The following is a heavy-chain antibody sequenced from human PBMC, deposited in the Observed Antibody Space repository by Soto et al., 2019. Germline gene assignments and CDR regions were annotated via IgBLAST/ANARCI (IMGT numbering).Heavy chain of an antibody. CDR3: ARARYDSSGYYYFDY. V-gene: IGHV4-59*01. D-gene: IGHD3-22*01. J-gene: IGHJ4*02. CDR2: IYYSGST. CDR1: GGSISGYY. Sequence: QVHLQESGPGLVKPSETLSLTCTVSGGSISGYYWSWIRQPPGKGLEWIGYIYYSGSTIYNPSLKSRVTISVDTSKNQFSLKLSSVTAADTAVYYCARARYDSSGYYYFDYWGQGTLVTVSS.